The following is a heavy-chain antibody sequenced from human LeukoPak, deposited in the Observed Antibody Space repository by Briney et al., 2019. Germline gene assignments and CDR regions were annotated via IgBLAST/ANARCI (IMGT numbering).Heavy chain of an antibody. Sequence: GGSLRLSCAASGFTFSGYAMNWVRQAPGKGLEWVSYISSSSRYIHYGDSVRGRFIISRDNAKNSLYLQINSLRAEDTAVYYCARRQLGPRLWDAFDVWGQGTVVTVSS. D-gene: IGHD7-27*01. CDR3: ARRQLGPRLWDAFDV. V-gene: IGHV3-21*01. CDR1: GFTFSGYA. CDR2: ISSSSRYI. J-gene: IGHJ3*01.